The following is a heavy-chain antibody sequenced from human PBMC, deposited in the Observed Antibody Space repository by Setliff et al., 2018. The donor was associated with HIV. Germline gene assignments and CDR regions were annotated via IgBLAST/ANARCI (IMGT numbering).Heavy chain of an antibody. J-gene: IGHJ6*03. D-gene: IGHD2-2*01. V-gene: IGHV4-59*01. CDR2: IFYTGNT. Sequence: PSETLSLTCTVSGGSISGYYWSWIRQPPGKGLEWIGTIFYTGNTNYNPSLKSRVTLSGGMSENQLFLRLTSVTAADTAVYYCVRGFCSSTTCYEDYYYMDVWGKGGTVTVSS. CDR1: GGSISGYY. CDR3: VRGFCSSTTCYEDYYYMDV.